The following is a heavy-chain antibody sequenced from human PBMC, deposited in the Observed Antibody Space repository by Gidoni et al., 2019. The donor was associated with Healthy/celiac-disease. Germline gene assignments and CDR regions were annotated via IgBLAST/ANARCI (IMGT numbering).Heavy chain of an antibody. CDR3: ASGIQLWSFDY. V-gene: IGHV3-48*03. J-gene: IGHJ4*02. D-gene: IGHD5-18*01. Sequence: APGKGLEWVSYISSSGSTIYYADSVKGRFTISRDNAKNSLYLQMNSLRAEDTAVYYWASGIQLWSFDYWGQGTLVTVSS. CDR2: ISSSGSTI.